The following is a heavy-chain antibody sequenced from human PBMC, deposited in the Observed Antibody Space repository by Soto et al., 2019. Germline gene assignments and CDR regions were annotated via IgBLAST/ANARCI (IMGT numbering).Heavy chain of an antibody. Sequence: PGGSLRLSCAASGFTFSSYSMNWVRQAPGKGLEWVSSSSSSSTYIYYADSVKGRFTISRDNAKNSLYLQMNSLRAEDTAVYFSARVYYSNLPYYFYYMDVWGQGTTVTVSS. CDR3: ARVYYSNLPYYFYYMDV. CDR1: GFTFSSYS. V-gene: IGHV3-21*01. J-gene: IGHJ6*02. D-gene: IGHD4-4*01. CDR2: SSSSSTYI.